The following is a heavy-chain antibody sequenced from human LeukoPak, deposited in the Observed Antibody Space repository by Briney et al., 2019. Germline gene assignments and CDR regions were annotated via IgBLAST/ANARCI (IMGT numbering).Heavy chain of an antibody. CDR3: ARGGYYYYGSGSYDY. J-gene: IGHJ4*02. CDR1: GDSVSSNSAA. Sequence: SQTLSLTCAISGDSVSSNSAAWNWIRQSPSRGLEWLGRTYYRSKWYNDYAVSVKSRITINPDTSENQFSLQLNSVTPEDTAVYYCARGGYYYYGSGSYDYWGQGTLVTVSS. D-gene: IGHD3-10*01. CDR2: TYYRSKWYN. V-gene: IGHV6-1*01.